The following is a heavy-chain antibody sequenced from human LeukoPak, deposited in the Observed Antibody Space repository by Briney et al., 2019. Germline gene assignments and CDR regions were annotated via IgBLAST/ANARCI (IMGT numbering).Heavy chain of an antibody. CDR3: ARHEVVAATSSYWYFDL. Sequence: SETLSLTCAVYGGSFSGYYWSWIRQPPGKGLEWIGEINHSGSTNYNPSLKSRVTISVDTSKNQFSLKLSSVTAADTAVYYCARHEVVAATSSYWYFDLWGRGTLVTVSS. CDR1: GGSFSGYY. V-gene: IGHV4-34*01. CDR2: INHSGST. D-gene: IGHD2-15*01. J-gene: IGHJ2*01.